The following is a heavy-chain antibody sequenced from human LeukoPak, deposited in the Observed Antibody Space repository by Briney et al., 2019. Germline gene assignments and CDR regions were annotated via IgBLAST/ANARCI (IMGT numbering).Heavy chain of an antibody. CDR1: GGSITSGGDY. D-gene: IGHD2-15*01. J-gene: IGHJ3*02. Sequence: TSQTLSLTCTVSGGSITSGGDYWSLIRQRPGKGLEWIGYVYYTGTTYYNPSLKSRITISVDTSKNQFSLNLRSMTAADTAVYYCARAAWRGPQSRDAFDIWGQGTVVTVSS. CDR2: VYYTGTT. V-gene: IGHV4-31*03. CDR3: ARAAWRGPQSRDAFDI.